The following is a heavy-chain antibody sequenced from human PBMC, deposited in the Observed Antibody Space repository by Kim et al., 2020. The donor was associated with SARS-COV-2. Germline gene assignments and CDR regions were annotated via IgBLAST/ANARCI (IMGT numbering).Heavy chain of an antibody. CDR3: ARMVRGVIIDY. CDR2: T. D-gene: IGHD3-10*01. V-gene: IGHV4-59*01. J-gene: IGHJ4*02. Sequence: TNYNPSLKSRVTISVDTSKNQFSLKLSSVTAADTAVYYCARMVRGVIIDYWGQGTLVTVSS.